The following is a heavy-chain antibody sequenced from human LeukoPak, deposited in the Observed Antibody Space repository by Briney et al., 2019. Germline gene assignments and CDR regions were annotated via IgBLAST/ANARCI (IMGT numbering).Heavy chain of an antibody. V-gene: IGHV3-11*01. CDR1: GFTFSDYY. D-gene: IGHD5-12*01. Sequence: PGGSLRLSCAASGFTFSDYYMSWIRQAPGKGLEWVSYISSSGSTIYYADSVKGRFTISRDNAKNSLYLQMNSLRAEDTAVYYCATTPQWLPDYYYGMDVWGQGTTVTVSS. CDR2: ISSSGSTI. J-gene: IGHJ6*02. CDR3: ATTPQWLPDYYYGMDV.